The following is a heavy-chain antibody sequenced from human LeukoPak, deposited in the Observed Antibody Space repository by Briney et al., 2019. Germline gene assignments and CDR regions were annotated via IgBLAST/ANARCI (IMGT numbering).Heavy chain of an antibody. V-gene: IGHV1-2*02. D-gene: IGHD5-24*01. CDR2: INPNSGAT. CDR3: AKIEMATLFH. CDR1: GYTFTGYH. J-gene: IGHJ4*02. Sequence: ASVKVSCKTSGYTFTGYHIHWVRQAPGQGLEWMGWINPNSGATNYAQKFQGRVTMARDTSIATGYMELRRLNSDDTAIYYCAKIEMATLFHWGQGTLVAVSS.